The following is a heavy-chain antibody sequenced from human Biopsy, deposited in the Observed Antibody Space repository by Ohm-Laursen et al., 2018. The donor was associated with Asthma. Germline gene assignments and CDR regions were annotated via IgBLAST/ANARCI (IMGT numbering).Heavy chain of an antibody. CDR2: ITFDGSTQ. Sequence: GQTLSLTCAASGFTVSRDHMFWVRQAPGKGLEWVAVITFDGSTQYYGDSVKGRFTISRDNSKNLLFLQMSSLRAEDTAVYYCLRDTLGYYFDTWGQGTLVTVSS. CDR3: LRDTLGYYFDT. V-gene: IGHV3-30-3*01. J-gene: IGHJ4*02. D-gene: IGHD3-9*01. CDR1: GFTVSRDH.